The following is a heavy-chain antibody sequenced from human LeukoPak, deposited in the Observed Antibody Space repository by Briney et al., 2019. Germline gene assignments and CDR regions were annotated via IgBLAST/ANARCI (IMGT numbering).Heavy chain of an antibody. V-gene: IGHV3-33*01. CDR2: IWYDGSNK. CDR1: GFTFSSYG. D-gene: IGHD3-10*01. J-gene: IGHJ6*03. CDR3: ARSGRGVDSFYFYMDA. Sequence: GGSLRLSCAASGFTFSSYGMHWVRQAPGKGLEWVAVIWYDGSNKYYADSVKGRFTISRDNAKNSLYLQMNSLRAEDTAVYYCARSGRGVDSFYFYMDAWGKGTTVTVSS.